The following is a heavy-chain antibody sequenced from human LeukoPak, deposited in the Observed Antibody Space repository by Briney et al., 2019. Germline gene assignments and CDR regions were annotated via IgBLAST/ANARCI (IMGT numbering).Heavy chain of an antibody. D-gene: IGHD6-19*01. CDR2: IKEDGSVK. Sequence: GGSLRLSCTASGFIFSSHWMTWVRQSPGKGLEWVANIKEDGSVKYYVDSVKGRFTISRDNTKNALYLQMNSLRADDTAVYFCARDSTWLLDYWGQGTLVTVSS. CDR1: GFIFSSHW. CDR3: ARDSTWLLDY. V-gene: IGHV3-7*03. J-gene: IGHJ4*02.